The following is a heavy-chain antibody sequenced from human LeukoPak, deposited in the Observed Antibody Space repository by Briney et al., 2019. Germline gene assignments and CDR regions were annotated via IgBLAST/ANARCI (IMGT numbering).Heavy chain of an antibody. CDR3: AKRDPTIRKFDY. J-gene: IGHJ4*02. V-gene: IGHV3-23*01. CDR2: IDCDGGKT. Sequence: PGGSLRLSCVGSGFTFRNYGMSWVRQAPGMGLGWVSGIDCDGGKTYYADSVKGRFTISRDNSKNTLYLQITSLRAEDTAEYFCAKRDPTIRKFDYWGQGTLVIVSS. CDR1: GFTFRNYG. D-gene: IGHD3-16*01.